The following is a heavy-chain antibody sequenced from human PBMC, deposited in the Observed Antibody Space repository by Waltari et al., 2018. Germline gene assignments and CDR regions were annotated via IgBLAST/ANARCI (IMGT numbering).Heavy chain of an antibody. CDR2: SRNKRNSYIT. CDR1: GFTFSDPY. V-gene: IGHV3-72*01. Sequence: DVQLVESGGGLVQPGGSLRLSCAASGFTFSDPYMDWVRQAPGKGMEWIGRSRNKRNSYITEYAASVKGRFTISRDDPKNSLYLQMNSLKTEDTAVYYCARWVDGACDHWGQGTLVTVSS. D-gene: IGHD2-21*02. CDR3: ARWVDGACDH. J-gene: IGHJ4*02.